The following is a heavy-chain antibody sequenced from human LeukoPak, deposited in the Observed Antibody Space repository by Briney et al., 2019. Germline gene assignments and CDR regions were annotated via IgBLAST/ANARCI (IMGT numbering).Heavy chain of an antibody. Sequence: SETLSLTCSVSGDSISIYYWSWVRQPPGKGREWGGYIYNSGSTNYNPSLKSRVTISVDTSKNQFSLKLTSVTAADTAVYYCARDRELGYWGQGTLVTVSS. V-gene: IGHV4-59*01. CDR3: ARDRELGY. J-gene: IGHJ4*02. CDR1: GDSISIYY. CDR2: IYNSGST. D-gene: IGHD3-10*01.